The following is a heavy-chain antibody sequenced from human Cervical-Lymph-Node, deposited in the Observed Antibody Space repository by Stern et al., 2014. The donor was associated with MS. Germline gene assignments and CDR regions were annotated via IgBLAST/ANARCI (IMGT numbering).Heavy chain of an antibody. J-gene: IGHJ4*02. D-gene: IGHD4-11*01. CDR2: LFAYFGAT. V-gene: IGHV1-69*01. Sequence: QVQLVQSGAEVKKPGSSVKVSCKASGDTFSNYALSWVRQAPGQGLEWVRGLFAYFGATRYGKNFLGRATIAPKESTGTAFMKLSNLASDDTAVYYCALRRSYYVFWGQGTLVSVSS. CDR1: GDTFSNYA. CDR3: ALRRSYYVF.